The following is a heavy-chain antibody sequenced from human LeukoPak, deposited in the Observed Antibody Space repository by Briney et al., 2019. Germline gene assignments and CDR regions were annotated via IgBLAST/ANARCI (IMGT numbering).Heavy chain of an antibody. CDR2: INSDGSST. J-gene: IGHJ3*02. CDR1: GFTFSSYW. D-gene: IGHD5-24*01. V-gene: IGHV3-74*01. CDR3: ARDGYNLDTFDI. Sequence: PGGSLRLSCAASGFTFSSYWMHWVRQAPGKGLVWVSRINSDGSSTTYADSVEGRFTISRDNAKNTLYLQVNSLRAEDTAVYHCARDGYNLDTFDIWGQGTMVTVSS.